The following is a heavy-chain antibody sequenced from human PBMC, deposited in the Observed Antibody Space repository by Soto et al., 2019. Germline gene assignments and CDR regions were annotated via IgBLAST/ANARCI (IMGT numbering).Heavy chain of an antibody. J-gene: IGHJ4*02. V-gene: IGHV3-33*01. CDR3: ARDGIGPLAGDSSGWYVGY. D-gene: IGHD6-19*01. CDR2: IWYDGSNK. CDR1: GFTFSSYG. Sequence: QVQLVESGGGVVQPGRSLRLSCAASGFTFSSYGMHWVRQAPGKGLEWVAVIWYDGSNKYYADSVKGRLTISRDNSKNTRESEVNSRGADDTAGYYGARDGIGPLAGDSSGWYVGYWGRGTPVPVSS.